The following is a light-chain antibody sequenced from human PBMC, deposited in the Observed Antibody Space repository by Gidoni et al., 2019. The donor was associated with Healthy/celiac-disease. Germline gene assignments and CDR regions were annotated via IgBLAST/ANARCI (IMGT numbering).Light chain of an antibody. Sequence: DIVMTQSPLSLPVTPGEPASISCRSSQSLLHSNGYNYLDWYLQKPGQSPQLLIYLGSNRASGVPDRFSGSGSGTDFTLTISRVEAEDVGVYYCMQALQTPDTFXQXTKLEIK. CDR3: MQALQTPDT. J-gene: IGKJ2*01. CDR1: QSLLHSNGYNY. V-gene: IGKV2-28*01. CDR2: LGS.